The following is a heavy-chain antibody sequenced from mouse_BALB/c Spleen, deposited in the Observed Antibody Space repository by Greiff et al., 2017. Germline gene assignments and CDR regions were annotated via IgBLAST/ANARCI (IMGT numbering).Heavy chain of an antibody. J-gene: IGHJ4*01. CDR1: GFSLTSYG. Sequence: VQLVESGPGLVAPSQSLSITCTVSGFSLTSYGVHWVRQPPGKGLEWLGVIWAGGSTNYNSALMSRLSISKDNSKSQVFLKMNSLQTDDTAMYYCARDDGSSYYAMDYWGQGTSVTVSS. CDR3: ARDDGSSYYAMDY. V-gene: IGHV2-9*02. D-gene: IGHD1-1*01. CDR2: IWAGGST.